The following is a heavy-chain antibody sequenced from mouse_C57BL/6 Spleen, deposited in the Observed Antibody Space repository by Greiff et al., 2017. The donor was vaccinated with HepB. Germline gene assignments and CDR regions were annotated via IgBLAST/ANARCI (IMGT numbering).Heavy chain of an antibody. J-gene: IGHJ3*01. CDR2: INPNNGGT. Sequence: EVQLQQSGPELVKPGASVKISCKASGYTFTDYYMNWVKQSHGKSLEWIGDINPNNGGTSYNQKFKGKATLTVDKSSSTAYMELRSLTSEDSAVYYGARDGAWVAYWGQGTLVTVSA. CDR3: ARDGAWVAY. V-gene: IGHV1-26*01. CDR1: GYTFTDYY.